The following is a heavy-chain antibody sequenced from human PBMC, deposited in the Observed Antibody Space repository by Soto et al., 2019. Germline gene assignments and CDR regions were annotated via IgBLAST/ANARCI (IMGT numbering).Heavy chain of an antibody. J-gene: IGHJ4*02. CDR3: ARGGGSYARGFDH. Sequence: QVQLQQWGAGLLKPSETLSLTCAVYGGSFSGYYWSWIRQPPGKGLEWVAEINHDGGANYNPSLKSRVTTSVDASKNQISVKLTSVTAADTATYYCARGGGSYARGFDHWGQGSLVTVSS. V-gene: IGHV4-34*01. CDR2: INHDGGA. CDR1: GGSFSGYY. D-gene: IGHD1-26*01.